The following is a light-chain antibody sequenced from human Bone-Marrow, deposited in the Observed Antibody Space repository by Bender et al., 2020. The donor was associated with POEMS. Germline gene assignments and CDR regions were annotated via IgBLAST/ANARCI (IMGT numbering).Light chain of an antibody. J-gene: IGLJ2*01. V-gene: IGLV2-14*01. CDR3: SSYTTSDTIV. CDR2: EVS. Sequence: IIYEVSNRPSGVSSRFSGSRSGNTAFLTISGLQADDEAHYYCSSYTTSDTIVFGGGAKLTVL.